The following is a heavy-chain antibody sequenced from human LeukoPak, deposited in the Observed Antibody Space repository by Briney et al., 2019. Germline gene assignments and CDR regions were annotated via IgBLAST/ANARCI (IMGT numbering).Heavy chain of an antibody. Sequence: GASVKVSCTASGYTFTSYDINWVRPATGQVLAWMGWMNPNSGNTGYAQKFQGRVTMTRSTSITTAYMELSSLRPEDTAVYYCAREGATDAFDIWGQGTMVTVSS. CDR3: AREGATDAFDI. CDR2: MNPNSGNT. J-gene: IGHJ3*02. V-gene: IGHV1-8*01. D-gene: IGHD1-26*01. CDR1: GYTFTSYD.